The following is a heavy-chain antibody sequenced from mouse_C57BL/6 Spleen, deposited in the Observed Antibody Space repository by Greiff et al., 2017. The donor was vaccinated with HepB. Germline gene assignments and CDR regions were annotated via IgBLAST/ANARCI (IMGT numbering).Heavy chain of an antibody. V-gene: IGHV1-82*01. CDR3: AQDSSGFYFDY. CDR2: IYPGDGDT. J-gene: IGHJ2*01. Sequence: QVQLQQSGPELVKPGASVKISCKASGYAFSSSWMNWVKQRPGKGLEWIGRIYPGDGDTNYNGKFKGKATLTSDKSSSTAYMQLSSLTSEDSAFYFCAQDSSGFYFDYWCQGTTLTFSS. D-gene: IGHD3-2*02. CDR1: GYAFSSSW.